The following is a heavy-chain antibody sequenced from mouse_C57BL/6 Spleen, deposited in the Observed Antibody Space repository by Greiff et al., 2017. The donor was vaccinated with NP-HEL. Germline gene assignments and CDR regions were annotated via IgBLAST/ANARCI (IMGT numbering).Heavy chain of an antibody. CDR2: IRNKANGYTT. D-gene: IGHD1-1*01. Sequence: EVKLMESGGGLVQPGGSLSLSCAASGFTFTDYYMSWVRQPPGKALEWLGFIRNKANGYTTEYSASVKGRFTISRDNSQSILYLQMNALRAEDSATYYCASTLGSSYWYFDVWGTGTTVTVSS. CDR1: GFTFTDYY. J-gene: IGHJ1*03. V-gene: IGHV7-3*01. CDR3: ASTLGSSYWYFDV.